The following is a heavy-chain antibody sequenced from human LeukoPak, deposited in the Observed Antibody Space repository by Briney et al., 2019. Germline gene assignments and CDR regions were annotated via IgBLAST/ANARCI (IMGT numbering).Heavy chain of an antibody. CDR3: ARGTSSGGSSRWDYYYYMDV. CDR2: IYYTGST. V-gene: IGHV4-39*07. Sequence: SETLSLTCTVSGGSISNSDYYWGWIRQPPGKGLEWIGNIYYTGSTYYNPSLKSRVTISVDTSKNQFSLKVNSLTAADTAVYYCARGTSSGGSSRWDYYYYMDVWGKGTTVTISS. CDR1: GGSISNSDYY. J-gene: IGHJ6*03. D-gene: IGHD2-15*01.